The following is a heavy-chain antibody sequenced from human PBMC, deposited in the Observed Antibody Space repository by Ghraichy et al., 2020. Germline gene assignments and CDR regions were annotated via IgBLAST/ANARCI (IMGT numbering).Heavy chain of an antibody. V-gene: IGHV3-7*03. CDR3: VRAGSQGSGISDY. CDR1: GFTFSGFW. Sequence: GGSLRLSCAASGFTFSGFWMTWVRQAPGKGLEWVANIKQDGSEGHYVDSVEGRFTISRDNAKDSLYLQMNSLRGEDTAVYYCVRAGSQGSGISDYWGQGTLVTVSS. J-gene: IGHJ4*02. CDR2: IKQDGSEG. D-gene: IGHD1-1*01.